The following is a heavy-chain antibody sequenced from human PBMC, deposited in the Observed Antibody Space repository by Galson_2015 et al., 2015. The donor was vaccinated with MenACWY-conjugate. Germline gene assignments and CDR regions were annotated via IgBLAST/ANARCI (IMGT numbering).Heavy chain of an antibody. CDR3: ARHPPGGRGMDV. CDR1: GYSFTNYW. D-gene: IGHD2-15*01. V-gene: IGHV5-51*01. CDR2: INPGLVNPDDSNI. J-gene: IGHJ6*02. Sequence: QSGAEVKKPGESLKISCKGSGYSFTNYWIGWVRQMPGKGLEWMGLINPGLVNPDDSNIRYSPSFQGQVTISADESISTAYLQWSSLKASDTAMYYCARHPPGGRGMDVWGRGTTVTVSS.